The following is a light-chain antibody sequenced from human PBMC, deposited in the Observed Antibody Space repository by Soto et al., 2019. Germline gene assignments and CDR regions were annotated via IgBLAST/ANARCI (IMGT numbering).Light chain of an antibody. CDR3: AAYTTSSTLV. CDR1: SADVGAFDY. Sequence: QSAPTQPASVSRSPGQSITISCAGTSADVGAFDYVSWYQHHPGKVPKLMIYDVSDRPSGVSTRFSGSKSANMASLTISGLQPDDEADYYCAAYTTSSTLVFGGGTKLTVL. J-gene: IGLJ3*02. CDR2: DVS. V-gene: IGLV2-14*03.